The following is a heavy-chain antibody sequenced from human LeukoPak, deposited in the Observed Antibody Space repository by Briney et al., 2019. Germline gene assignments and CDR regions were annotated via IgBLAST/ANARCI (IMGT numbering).Heavy chain of an antibody. J-gene: IGHJ6*02. D-gene: IGHD2-21*01. V-gene: IGHV3-48*03. CDR3: ARVRDNYYYYGMDV. Sequence: PGGSLRLSCAASGFTFSSYDMHWVRQAPGKGLEWVSYISSSGSTTHYADSVKGRFTISRDNAKNSLYLQMNSLRDEDTAVYYCARVRDNYYYYGMDVWGQGTTVTVSS. CDR2: ISSSGSTT. CDR1: GFTFSSYD.